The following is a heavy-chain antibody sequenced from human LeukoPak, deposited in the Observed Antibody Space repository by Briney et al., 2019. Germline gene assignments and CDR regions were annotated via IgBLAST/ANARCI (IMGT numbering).Heavy chain of an antibody. D-gene: IGHD1-20*01. CDR1: GFTFSSYA. CDR3: AKGGHNWNYYYYYMDV. V-gene: IGHV3-23*01. CDR2: ISGSGGST. J-gene: IGHJ6*03. Sequence: GGSLRLSCAASGFTFSSYAMSWVRQAPGKGLEWVSVISGSGGSTYYADSVKGRFTISRDNSKDTLYLQMNSLRAGDTAVYYCAKGGHNWNYYYYYMDVWGKGTTVTVSS.